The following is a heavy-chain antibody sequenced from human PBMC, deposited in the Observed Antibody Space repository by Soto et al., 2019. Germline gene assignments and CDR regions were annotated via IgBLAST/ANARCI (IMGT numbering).Heavy chain of an antibody. D-gene: IGHD5-12*01. CDR3: ARGRADGYNSGYFDY. V-gene: IGHV3-74*01. CDR2: ISIDGSST. Sequence: GGSLRLSCAASGFTFSNYWMHWVRQAPGKGLVWVARISIDGSSTSYADSVKGRFTISRDNAKSTLYLQMNSLRAEDTAVYYCARGRADGYNSGYFDYWGQGTLVTVSS. J-gene: IGHJ4*02. CDR1: GFTFSNYW.